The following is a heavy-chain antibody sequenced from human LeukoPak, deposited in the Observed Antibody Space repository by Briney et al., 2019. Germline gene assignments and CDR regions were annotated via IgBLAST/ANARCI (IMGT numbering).Heavy chain of an antibody. CDR2: TYYRSRWYN. D-gene: IGHD6-19*01. Sequence: SQTLSLTCAMSGDSVSSNSAAWNWIRQSPSRGLEWLGRTYYRSRWYNEYALSVKSRITIKPDTSKNQFSLQLKSVTPEDTAVYYCARVTEKQYLPFDSWGQGTLVTVSS. J-gene: IGHJ4*02. CDR3: ARVTEKQYLPFDS. CDR1: GDSVSSNSAA. V-gene: IGHV6-1*01.